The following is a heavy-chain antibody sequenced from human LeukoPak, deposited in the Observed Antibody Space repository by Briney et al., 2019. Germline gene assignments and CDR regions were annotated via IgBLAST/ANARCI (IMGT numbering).Heavy chain of an antibody. CDR3: ARDYSSSSGYFDY. CDR1: GYNFPSYG. V-gene: IGHV1-2*02. D-gene: IGHD6-6*01. J-gene: IGHJ4*02. Sequence: ASVKVSCKASGYNFPSYGINWVRQAPGQGLEWMEWINPNSGDTNYAEKFQGRVTMTRDTSISTAYMDLRRLRSDDTAVYYCARDYSSSSGYFDYWGQGTLVTVSS. CDR2: INPNSGDT.